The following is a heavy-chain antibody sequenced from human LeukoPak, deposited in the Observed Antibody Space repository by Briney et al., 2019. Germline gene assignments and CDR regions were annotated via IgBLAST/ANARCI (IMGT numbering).Heavy chain of an antibody. CDR3: ARGRYVTTRGGAAAGFLDY. J-gene: IGHJ4*02. D-gene: IGHD6-13*01. CDR1: GGSFSGYY. CDR2: INHGGST. V-gene: IGHV4-34*01. Sequence: PSETLSLTCAVYGGSFSGYYWSWIRQPPGKGLEWIGEINHGGSTNYNPSLKSRVTISVDTSQNQFSLRLSSVTAADTAVYYCARGRYVTTRGGAAAGFLDYWGQGTPVTVST.